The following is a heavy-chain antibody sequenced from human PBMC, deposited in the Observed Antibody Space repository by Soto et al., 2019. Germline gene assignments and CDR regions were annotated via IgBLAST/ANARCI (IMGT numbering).Heavy chain of an antibody. CDR2: FDPEDGET. Sequence: GASVKVSCKVSGYTLTELSMHWVRQAPGKGLEWMGGFDPEDGETIYAQKFQGRVTMTEDTSTDTAYMELSSLRSEDTAVYYCATEAGGYYGSGSYFGMPSDYWGQGTLVTVSS. D-gene: IGHD3-10*01. CDR3: ATEAGGYYGSGSYFGMPSDY. V-gene: IGHV1-24*01. CDR1: GYTLTELS. J-gene: IGHJ4*02.